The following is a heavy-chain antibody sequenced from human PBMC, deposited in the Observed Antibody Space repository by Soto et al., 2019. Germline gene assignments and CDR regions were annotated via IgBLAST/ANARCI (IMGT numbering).Heavy chain of an antibody. CDR2: FDPDDGET. Sequence: ASVKVSCKLSGYTLTELSLHWVRQTPGKGLEWMGGFDPDDGETIYAQNFQGRVTMTEDTFIDTAYMELSSLRSEDTAVYFCATRGKLDYGDYVRSWGQGTLVTVSS. D-gene: IGHD4-17*01. CDR1: GYTLTELS. J-gene: IGHJ5*02. V-gene: IGHV1-24*01. CDR3: ATRGKLDYGDYVRS.